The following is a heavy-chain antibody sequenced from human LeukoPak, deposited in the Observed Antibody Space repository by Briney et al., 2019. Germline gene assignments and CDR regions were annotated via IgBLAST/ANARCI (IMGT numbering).Heavy chain of an antibody. D-gene: IGHD3-10*01. CDR3: ARDPFTMARGADFDF. V-gene: IGHV4-4*07. CDR1: GVSISSYY. Sequence: SETLSLTCTVSGVSISSYYWSWIRQPAGKGLEWIGRIYGSGITNYNPSLKSRATMSVDRSKNQFSLKLTSVTAADTAVYYCARDPFTMARGADFDFWGQGTLVSVSS. J-gene: IGHJ4*02. CDR2: IYGSGIT.